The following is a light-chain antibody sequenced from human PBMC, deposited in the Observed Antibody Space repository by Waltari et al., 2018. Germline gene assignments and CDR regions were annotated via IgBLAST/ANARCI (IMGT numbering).Light chain of an antibody. CDR1: QDIYNY. Sequence: DVQLTQSPSSLSASVGDRVTITCQASQDIYNYLNWFQQKPGKAPKLLIYDACNLETGVPSRFSGSRSGTDFTFTISSLQPEDVATYYCQQYENFPYSFGQGTKLEIK. V-gene: IGKV1-33*01. J-gene: IGKJ2*03. CDR3: QQYENFPYS. CDR2: DAC.